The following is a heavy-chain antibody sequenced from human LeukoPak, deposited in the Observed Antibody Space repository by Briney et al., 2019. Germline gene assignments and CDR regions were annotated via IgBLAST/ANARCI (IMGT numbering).Heavy chain of an antibody. CDR3: ARGYCSSNTCYIAFDI. J-gene: IGHJ3*02. CDR1: GVTFGTYW. D-gene: IGHD2-2*02. Sequence: GGSLRLSCVDSGVTFGTYWMTWVRQAPGKGLEWVADIKYDGSEKYYGDSVKGRFTVSRDNAKNSLYLQMNSLRAEDTAVYYCARGYCSSNTCYIAFDIWGQGTMVTVSS. V-gene: IGHV3-7*04. CDR2: IKYDGSEK.